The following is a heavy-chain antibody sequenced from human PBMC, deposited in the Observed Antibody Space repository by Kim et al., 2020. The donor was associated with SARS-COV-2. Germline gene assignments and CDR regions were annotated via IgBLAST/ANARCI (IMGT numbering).Heavy chain of an antibody. D-gene: IGHD1-26*01. J-gene: IGHJ4*02. Sequence: YHPALKSRVTMSVDTSTNQFALKLSCVTAADTAVYYCARDRAVGATILDYWGQGTLVTVSS. V-gene: IGHV4-4*07. CDR3: ARDRAVGATILDY.